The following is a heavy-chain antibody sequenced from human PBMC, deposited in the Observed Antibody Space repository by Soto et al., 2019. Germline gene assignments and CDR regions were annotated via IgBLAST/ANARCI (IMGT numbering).Heavy chain of an antibody. D-gene: IGHD4-17*01. V-gene: IGHV4-39*01. CDR2: IYYSGST. CDR3: ARPDLYGDYDY. Sequence: SETLSLTCTVSGGSISSSSYYWGWIRQPPGKGLEWIGRIYYSGSTYYNPSLKSRVTISVDTSKNQFSLKLSSVTAADTAVYYCARPDLYGDYDYWGQGTLVTVSS. CDR1: GGSISSSSYY. J-gene: IGHJ4*02.